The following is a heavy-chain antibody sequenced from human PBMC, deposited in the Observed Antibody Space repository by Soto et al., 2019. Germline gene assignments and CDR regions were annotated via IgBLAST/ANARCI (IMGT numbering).Heavy chain of an antibody. J-gene: IGHJ4*02. Sequence: PSETLSLTCTVSGGSIRSSTYYWGWIRQPPGKGLEWIGSISSGGFTSYNPSLESRVSVSVDTSKNQFSLKVSGVSAADTAVYYCATSQKGYNWNYFDHWGQGALVTVSS. CDR1: GGSIRSSTYY. D-gene: IGHD1-20*01. CDR3: ATSQKGYNWNYFDH. V-gene: IGHV4-39*01. CDR2: ISSGGFT.